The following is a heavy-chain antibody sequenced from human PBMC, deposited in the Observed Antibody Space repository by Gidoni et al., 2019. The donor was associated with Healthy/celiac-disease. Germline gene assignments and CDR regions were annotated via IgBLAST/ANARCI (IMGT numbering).Heavy chain of an antibody. CDR2: INHSGST. D-gene: IGHD6-13*01. J-gene: IGHJ4*02. V-gene: IGHV4-34*01. CDR1: SGDVSGYY. Sequence: QLQLQQWGAGLVKPSETLSLTCAVYSGDVSGYYWCWIRQPPRKGLEWLGEINHSGSTNYNPSLKRRVTISVDTSKNQFSLKLSSVTAADTAVYYCARSLIAAARTRFDYWGQGTLVTVSS. CDR3: ARSLIAAARTRFDY.